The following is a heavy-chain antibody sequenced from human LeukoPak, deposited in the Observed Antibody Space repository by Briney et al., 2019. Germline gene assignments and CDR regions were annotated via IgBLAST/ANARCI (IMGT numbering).Heavy chain of an antibody. D-gene: IGHD2-2*01. CDR2: ISSSSSYI. CDR3: ARENCSSTSCYEASYYYYYYGMDV. J-gene: IGHJ6*02. CDR1: GFTFSSYA. Sequence: PGGSLRLSCAASGFTFSSYAMSWVRQAPGKGLEWVSSISSSSSYIYYADSVKGRFTISRDNAKNSLYLQMNSLRAEDTAVYYCARENCSSTSCYEASYYYYYYGMDVWGQGTTVTVSS. V-gene: IGHV3-21*01.